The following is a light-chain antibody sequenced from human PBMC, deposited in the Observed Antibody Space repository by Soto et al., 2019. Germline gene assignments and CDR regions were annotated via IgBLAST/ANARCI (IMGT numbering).Light chain of an antibody. V-gene: IGLV2-14*01. Sequence: QSALTQPASVSGSTGQSISISCTGTSSDVGGYKYVSWYQQHPGKAPKLVIYEVGNRPSGVSHRFSGSKSGNTASLTISGLQAEDEAHYYCSSYTSGSIMVFGGGTKRTVL. J-gene: IGLJ2*01. CDR2: EVG. CDR3: SSYTSGSIMV. CDR1: SSDVGGYKY.